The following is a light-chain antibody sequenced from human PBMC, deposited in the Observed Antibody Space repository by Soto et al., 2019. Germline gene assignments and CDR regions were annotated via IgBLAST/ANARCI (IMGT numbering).Light chain of an antibody. CDR2: EVN. V-gene: IGLV2-8*01. Sequence: QSVLTQPPSASGSPGQSVTITCTGTSSDVGGYNYVSWYQQHPGKAPKVMIYEVNKRPSGVPDRFSGSKSGNTASLTVSGLQAEDEADYYCSSYGGTNNFVLFGGGTKLTVL. CDR1: SSDVGGYNY. J-gene: IGLJ2*01. CDR3: SSYGGTNNFVL.